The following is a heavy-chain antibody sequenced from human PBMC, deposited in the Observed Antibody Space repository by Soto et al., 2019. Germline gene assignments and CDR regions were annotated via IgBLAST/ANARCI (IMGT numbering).Heavy chain of an antibody. J-gene: IGHJ4*02. CDR1: GFSFGSYA. Sequence: PGGSLRLSCVASGFSFGSYAMTWVRQAPGKGLEWVSVISGSDGRTYYGDSVKGRFTISRDNSKNTLYLQMNSLRAEDTAVYYCAKNRERDAWYEECWGQGTLVTVSS. V-gene: IGHV3-23*02. CDR2: ISGSDGRT. D-gene: IGHD6-13*01. CDR3: AKNRERDAWYEEC.